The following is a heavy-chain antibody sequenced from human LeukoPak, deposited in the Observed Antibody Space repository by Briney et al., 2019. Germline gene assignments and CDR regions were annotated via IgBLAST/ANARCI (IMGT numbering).Heavy chain of an antibody. CDR2: IYYSGST. V-gene: IGHV4-59*01. CDR1: GGSISSYY. Sequence: PSETLSLTCTVSGGSISSYYWSWIRQPPGKGLEWIGYIYYSGSTNYNPSLKSRVTISVDTSKNQFSLKLSSVTAADTAVYYCARDLVAYYYDSTPHAFDIWGQGTMVTVSS. D-gene: IGHD3-22*01. CDR3: ARDLVAYYYDSTPHAFDI. J-gene: IGHJ3*02.